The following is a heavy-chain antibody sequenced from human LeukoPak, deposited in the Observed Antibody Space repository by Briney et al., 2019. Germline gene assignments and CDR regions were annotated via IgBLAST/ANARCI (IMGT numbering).Heavy chain of an antibody. Sequence: GASVKVSCKASGYTFTSYGISWVRQAPGQGLEWMGWISAYNGDTNYAQKLQGRVTMTTDTSTSTAYMELRSLRSDDTAVYYCARTYYDSSGYWNDYWGQGTLVTVSS. D-gene: IGHD3-22*01. CDR3: ARTYYDSSGYWNDY. J-gene: IGHJ4*02. CDR2: ISAYNGDT. V-gene: IGHV1-18*01. CDR1: GYTFTSYG.